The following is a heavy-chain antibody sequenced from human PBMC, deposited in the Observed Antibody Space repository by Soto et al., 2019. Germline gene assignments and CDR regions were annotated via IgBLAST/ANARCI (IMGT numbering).Heavy chain of an antibody. J-gene: IGHJ4*02. CDR1: DFTSSSYA. CDR3: AKAASVPVQAPLDY. CDR2: ISGSGGST. V-gene: IGHV3-23*01. Sequence: LXPCCASSDFTSSSYAMSWVRQAPGKGLEWVSAISGSGGSTYYADSVKGRFTISRDNSKNTLYLQMNSLRAEDTAVYYCAKAASVPVQAPLDYWGQGTLVTV. D-gene: IGHD1-1*01.